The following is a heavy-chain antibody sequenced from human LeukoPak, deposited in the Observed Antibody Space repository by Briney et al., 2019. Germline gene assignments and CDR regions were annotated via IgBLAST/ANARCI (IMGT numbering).Heavy chain of an antibody. D-gene: IGHD3-10*01. J-gene: IGHJ4*02. CDR3: AGGLGEFRGASDY. Sequence: GRTLRLSCAASEYTVSSYWKSWGRQGPAEGMDREANIKFDGSEIFYENSLKGLCTISRDNAKNSLYLQMDSLRGEDTAVYYCAGGLGEFRGASDYWGQGTLVTVSS. CDR1: EYTVSSYW. V-gene: IGHV3-7*01. CDR2: IKFDGSEI.